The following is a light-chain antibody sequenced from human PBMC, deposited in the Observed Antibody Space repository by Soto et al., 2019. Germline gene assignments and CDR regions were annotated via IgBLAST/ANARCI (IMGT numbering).Light chain of an antibody. CDR1: SSGGYNF. J-gene: IGLJ2*01. V-gene: IGLV2-14*01. CDR3: SSYTNRNTLL. Sequence: QSALTQPASVSGSPGQSITISCTGISSGGYNFVSWYQHHPGKAPKLMIYDVYNRPSGISDRFSGSRSGNTASLTISGLQPEDEADYYCSSYTNRNTLLFGGGTKVTVL. CDR2: DVY.